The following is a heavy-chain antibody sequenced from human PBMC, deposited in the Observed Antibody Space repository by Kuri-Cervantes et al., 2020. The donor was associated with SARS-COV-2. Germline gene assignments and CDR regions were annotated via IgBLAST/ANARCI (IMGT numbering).Heavy chain of an antibody. J-gene: IGHJ6*02. CDR1: GRTFSRYA. CDR2: LIPMFGKA. Sequence: SVKLSCKAPGRTFSRYATSWARQAPGQGLEWMGGLIPMFGKANYAQKLQGRVTITADESTSTAYMERSNMRSDDPAVYYCARVPQYYDFWIGYDMDVWGQGTTVTVSS. CDR3: ARVPQYYDFWIGYDMDV. V-gene: IGHV1-69*13. D-gene: IGHD3-3*01.